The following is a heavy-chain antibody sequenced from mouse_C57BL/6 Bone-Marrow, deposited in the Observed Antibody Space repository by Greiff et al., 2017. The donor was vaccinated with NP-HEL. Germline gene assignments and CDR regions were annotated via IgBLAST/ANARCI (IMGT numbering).Heavy chain of an antibody. D-gene: IGHD2-10*01. V-gene: IGHV1-50*01. CDR1: GYTFTSYW. CDR2: IDPSDSYT. Sequence: QVQLQQPGAELVKPWASVKLSCKASGYTFTSYWMQWVKQRPGQGLEWIGEIDPSDSYTNYNQKFKGKATLTVDTSSSTAYMQLSSLTSEDSAVYYCARSGLLPSKGDYWGQGTTLTVSS. CDR3: ARSGLLPSKGDY. J-gene: IGHJ2*01.